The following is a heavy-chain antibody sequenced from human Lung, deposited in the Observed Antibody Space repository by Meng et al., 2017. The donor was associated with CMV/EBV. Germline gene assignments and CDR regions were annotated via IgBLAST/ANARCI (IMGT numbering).Heavy chain of an antibody. CDR3: ARVKRYCTGGTCSSTGYYGMDV. D-gene: IGHD2-15*01. V-gene: IGHV1-2*02. J-gene: IGHJ6*01. CDR1: GYNFTGYY. Sequence: SVXVSXXASGYNFTGYYIHWVRQAPGQGLEWMGWINPNSGGTNYAQKFQGRITMTGDTSITTAYMELSRLRSDDMAVYHCARVKRYCTGGTCSSTGYYGMDVWGQGNXVNGSS. CDR2: INPNSGGT.